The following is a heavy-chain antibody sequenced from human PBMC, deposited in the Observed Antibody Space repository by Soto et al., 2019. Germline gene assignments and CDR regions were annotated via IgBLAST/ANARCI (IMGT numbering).Heavy chain of an antibody. Sequence: QVQLEQSGAELKKPGSSVKVSCKASGGPFSSYAINWVRQAPGQGLEWMGGITPIFGEPKYAQKFQGRVTITADIATSTAYMELSSLRSDDTAVYFCARGSRSSIINWFDPWGEGTLVTVSS. CDR1: GGPFSSYA. CDR2: ITPIFGEP. D-gene: IGHD3-10*01. J-gene: IGHJ5*02. CDR3: ARGSRSSIINWFDP. V-gene: IGHV1-69*06.